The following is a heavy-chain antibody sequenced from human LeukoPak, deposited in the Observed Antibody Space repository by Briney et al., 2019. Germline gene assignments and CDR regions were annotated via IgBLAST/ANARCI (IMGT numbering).Heavy chain of an antibody. J-gene: IGHJ2*01. CDR2: TNQDGSEK. CDR1: GFSFSSFW. D-gene: IGHD2/OR15-2a*01. V-gene: IGHV3-7*01. Sequence: GGSLRLSCAVSGFSFSSFWMNWVRQAPGKGLEWVANTNQDGSEKYDVDSVKGRFTISRNNAKNSLYLQMNSLRAEDTAVYYCVRTYFDWYFDLWGPGTLVGVSS. CDR3: VRTYFDWYFDL.